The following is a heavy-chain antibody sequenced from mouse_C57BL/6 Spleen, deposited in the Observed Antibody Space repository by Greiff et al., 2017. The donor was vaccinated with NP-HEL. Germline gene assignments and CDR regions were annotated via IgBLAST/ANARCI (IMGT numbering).Heavy chain of an antibody. CDR2: IDPSDSYT. J-gene: IGHJ3*01. CDR1: GYTFTSYW. CDR3: ARSDYGSSSAWFAY. V-gene: IGHV1-69*01. D-gene: IGHD1-1*01. Sequence: QVHVKQPGAELVMPGASVKLSCKASGYTFTSYWMHWVKQRPGQGLEWIGEIDPSDSYTNYNQKFKGKSTLTVDKSSSTAYMQLSSLTSEDSAVYYCARSDYGSSSAWFAYWGQGTLVTVSA.